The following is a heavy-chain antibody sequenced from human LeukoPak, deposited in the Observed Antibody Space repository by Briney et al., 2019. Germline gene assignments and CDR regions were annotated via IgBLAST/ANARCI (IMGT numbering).Heavy chain of an antibody. CDR3: AKIPAYSSSSHYYYGMDV. Sequence: GRSLRLSCAASGFTFSSYGMHWVRQAPGKGLEWVAVISYDGSNKYYADSVKGRFTISRDNSKNTLYLQMNSLRAEDTAVYYCAKIPAYSSSSHYYYGMDVWGQGTAVTVSS. CDR2: ISYDGSNK. J-gene: IGHJ6*02. V-gene: IGHV3-30*18. CDR1: GFTFSSYG. D-gene: IGHD6-6*01.